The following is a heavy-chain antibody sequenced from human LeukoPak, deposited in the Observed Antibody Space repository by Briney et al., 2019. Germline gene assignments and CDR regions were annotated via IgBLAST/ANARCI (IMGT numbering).Heavy chain of an antibody. Sequence: GGSLRLSCTAAGFTFGDYAMTWVRQAPGKGLEWVGFIASETYGGTAEYAASVKGRFTISRDDSKSIAYLQMNSLKTEDTAVYYCTRDQTPYYWGQGTLVTVSS. CDR1: GFTFGDYA. J-gene: IGHJ4*02. V-gene: IGHV3-49*04. CDR3: TRDQTPYY. CDR2: IASETYGGTA.